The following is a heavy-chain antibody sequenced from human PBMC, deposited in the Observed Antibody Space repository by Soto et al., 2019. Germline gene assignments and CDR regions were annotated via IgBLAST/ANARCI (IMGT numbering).Heavy chain of an antibody. D-gene: IGHD6-13*01. Sequence: ASVKVSGKASGYDFSNYGISWVRQAPGQGLEWMGWISTFNGDTTYAQRVQGRVAMTTDTSTTTAYMELRSLRSDDTAVYFCAREGGSNSWYGVGYYYYGMDVWGQGTTVTVSS. J-gene: IGHJ6*02. V-gene: IGHV1-18*04. CDR3: AREGGSNSWYGVGYYYYGMDV. CDR2: ISTFNGDT. CDR1: GYDFSNYG.